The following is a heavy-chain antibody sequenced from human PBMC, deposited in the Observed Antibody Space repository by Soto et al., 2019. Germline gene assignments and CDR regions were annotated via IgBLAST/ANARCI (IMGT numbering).Heavy chain of an antibody. V-gene: IGHV2-5*02. J-gene: IGHJ4*02. CDR2: IYWDDDQ. D-gene: IGHD4-17*01. Sequence: QITLKESGPPLVRPAQPLTLTCAFSGFSLTTTSMGVAWIRQPPGKALEWLALIYWDDDQRYSPSLKDRLTISKYTSRSRVVLTISNMNPEDTGTYFCAHAGDYDLLSFDHWGPGTLVTVSS. CDR1: GFSLTTTSMG. CDR3: AHAGDYDLLSFDH.